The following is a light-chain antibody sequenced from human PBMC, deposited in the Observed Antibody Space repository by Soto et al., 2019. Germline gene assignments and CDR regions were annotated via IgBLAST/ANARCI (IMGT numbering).Light chain of an antibody. J-gene: IGKJ1*01. CDR3: QQYNDYSWT. V-gene: IGKV1-5*03. CDR1: QSISAW. CDR2: KAS. Sequence: DIQMTQSPSSLSASVGDRVTIICRASQSISAWLAWYQQKPGKAPRLLIYKASTLEIGVPSRFSGSGSGTEFTLTISGLQPDDVATYYCQQYNDYSWTFGQGTKVDIK.